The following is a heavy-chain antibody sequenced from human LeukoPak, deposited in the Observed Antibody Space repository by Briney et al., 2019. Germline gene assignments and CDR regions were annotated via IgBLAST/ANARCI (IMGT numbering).Heavy chain of an antibody. J-gene: IGHJ6*04. Sequence: SETLSLTCTVSGGSISSDYWSWIRQPPGKGLEWIGYIYYSGSTNYNPSLKSRVTISVDTSKNQFSLKLSSVTAADTAVYYCARDMRAYYDILTGYPPLYGMDVWGKGTTVTVSS. CDR1: GGSISSDY. CDR3: ARDMRAYYDILTGYPPLYGMDV. V-gene: IGHV4-59*01. CDR2: IYYSGST. D-gene: IGHD3-9*01.